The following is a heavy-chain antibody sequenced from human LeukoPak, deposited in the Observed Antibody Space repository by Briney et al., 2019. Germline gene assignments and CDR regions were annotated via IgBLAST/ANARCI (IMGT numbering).Heavy chain of an antibody. CDR3: ARAETTIAPNWFAP. V-gene: IGHV1-8*01. CDR2: MNPNSGNT. D-gene: IGHD3-22*01. CDR1: GYTFTSCD. Sequence: GASVKVSCKASGYTFTSCDINWVRQATGQGLEWMGLMNPNSGNTGYAQKFQGRVTMTRNTSISTAYMELSSLRSEDTAVYYCARAETTIAPNWFAPWGQGTLVIVSS. J-gene: IGHJ5*02.